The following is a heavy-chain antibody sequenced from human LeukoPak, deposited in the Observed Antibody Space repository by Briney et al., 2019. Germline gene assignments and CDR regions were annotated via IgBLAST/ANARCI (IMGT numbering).Heavy chain of an antibody. CDR2: IHYSGST. J-gene: IGHJ4*02. D-gene: IGHD2-15*01. CDR1: GVSITSDY. CDR3: ARSRYCSGGSCWFDY. V-gene: IGHV4-59*01. Sequence: PSETLSLTCTVSGVSITSDYWSWIRQPPGKGLEWIGYIHYSGSTNYNPSLKSRVTISVDTSKNQFSLRLSSVTAADTAVYYCARSRYCSGGSCWFDYWGQGTLVTVSS.